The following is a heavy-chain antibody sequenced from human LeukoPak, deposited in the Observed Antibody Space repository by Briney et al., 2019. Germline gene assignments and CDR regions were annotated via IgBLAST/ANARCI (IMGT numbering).Heavy chain of an antibody. V-gene: IGHV5-51*01. D-gene: IGHD3-22*01. CDR1: GYSFTSYW. CDR3: ARRLSPPYYYDSSGYSGAYYFDY. Sequence: GESLKISCKGSGYSFTSYWIGWVRQMPGKGLEWMGLIYPGDSDTRYSPSFQGQVTISADKSMNTAYLQWSSLKASDTAMYYCARRLSPPYYYDSSGYSGAYYFDYWGQGTLVTVSS. J-gene: IGHJ4*02. CDR2: IYPGDSDT.